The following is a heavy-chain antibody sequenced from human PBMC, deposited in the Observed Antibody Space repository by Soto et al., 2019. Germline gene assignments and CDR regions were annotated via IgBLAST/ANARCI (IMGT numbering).Heavy chain of an antibody. CDR1: GFTFSSYS. CDR2: ISSSSSYI. V-gene: IGHV3-21*01. CDR3: ARDGIAVGGRYYYYGMDV. D-gene: IGHD6-19*01. Sequence: EVQLVESGGGLVKPGGSLRLSCAASGFTFSSYSMNWVRQAPGKGLEWVSSISSSSSYIYYADSVKGRFTLSRDNAKNSLYLQMNSLRAEDTAVYYCARDGIAVGGRYYYYGMDVWGQGTTVTVSS. J-gene: IGHJ6*02.